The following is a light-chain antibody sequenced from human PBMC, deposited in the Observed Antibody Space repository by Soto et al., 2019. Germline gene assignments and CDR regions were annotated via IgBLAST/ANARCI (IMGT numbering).Light chain of an antibody. CDR2: YAS. V-gene: IGKV1-33*01. J-gene: IGKJ1*01. CDR1: HDIGNY. CDR3: QPDHDDSWT. Sequence: DIQMTQSPSSLSASVGDRVTITCLASHDIGNYLNWYQQKPGKAPKLLIYYASNLETGLSSRFSGSGSGTDFTFTISSLQHEDIATYFCQPDHDDSWTFGKGTKVDIK.